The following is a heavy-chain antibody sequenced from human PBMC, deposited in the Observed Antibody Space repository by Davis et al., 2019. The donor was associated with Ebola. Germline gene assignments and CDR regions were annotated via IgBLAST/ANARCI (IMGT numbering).Heavy chain of an antibody. CDR2: INPSGGST. CDR3: ARVGIAAHSLN. V-gene: IGHV1-46*01. Sequence: ASVKVSCKASGYTFTSYYMHWVRQAPGQGLEWMGIINPSGGSTSYAQKFQGRVTMTRDTSTNTVYMELSSLRSEDTAMYYCARVGIAAHSLNWGQGTLVTVSS. D-gene: IGHD6-6*01. CDR1: GYTFTSYY. J-gene: IGHJ4*02.